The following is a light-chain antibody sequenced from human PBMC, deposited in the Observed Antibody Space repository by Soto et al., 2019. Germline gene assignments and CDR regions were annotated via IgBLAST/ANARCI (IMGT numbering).Light chain of an antibody. CDR2: RSN. Sequence: QSVLTQPPSASGTPGQRVTISCSGSSSNIGTNDAFWYQQLPGTAPKLLIYRSNQPPSGVPDRFSGSKSGTSASLAISGLRSEDEADYYCASWDYSLSGLVFGGGTKLTVL. J-gene: IGLJ2*01. CDR1: SSNIGTND. V-gene: IGLV1-47*01. CDR3: ASWDYSLSGLV.